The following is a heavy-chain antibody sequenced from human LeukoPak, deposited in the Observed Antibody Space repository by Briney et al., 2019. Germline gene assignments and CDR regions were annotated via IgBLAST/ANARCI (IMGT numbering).Heavy chain of an antibody. CDR2: IGTGNGNT. CDR1: GDTFIRYG. Sequence: ASVKVSCKASGDTFIRYGITWVRQAPGQGLEWMGWIGTGNGNTNSGQKFQGRVTMTTDKSTGTAHMELRSLRSDDTAVYYCARVSGSGSYRWFDPWGQGTLVTVSS. D-gene: IGHD3-10*01. CDR3: ARVSGSGSYRWFDP. J-gene: IGHJ5*02. V-gene: IGHV1-18*01.